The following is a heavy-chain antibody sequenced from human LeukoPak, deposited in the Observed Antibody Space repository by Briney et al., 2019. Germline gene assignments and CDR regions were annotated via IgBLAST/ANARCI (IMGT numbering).Heavy chain of an antibody. J-gene: IGHJ4*02. CDR3: AKDPEF. D-gene: IGHD3-10*01. CDR2: ISESGDVT. V-gene: IGHV3-23*01. CDR1: GFTFSSQA. Sequence: GGSLRLSCVVSGFTFSSQAMSWVRQAPGKGLEWIAGISESGDVTFHVDSVKGRFTISRDNSRNTLFLQMDSLRVEDTAVYYCAKDPEFWGQGTQVTVSS.